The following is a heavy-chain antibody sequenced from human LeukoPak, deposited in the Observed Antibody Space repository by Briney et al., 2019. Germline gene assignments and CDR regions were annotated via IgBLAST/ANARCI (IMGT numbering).Heavy chain of an antibody. D-gene: IGHD2-15*01. J-gene: IGHJ5*02. V-gene: IGHV3-7*03. CDR1: GFIFSDSC. CDR3: TTDRWYSADH. Sequence: GGSLRLSCTVSGFIFSDSCMAWIRQAPGKGLEWVAIIEKNGSGKNYVDSVKGRFIISRDNAKNSLFLQMDSLKVEDTAIYYCTTDRWYSADHWGQGTLVTVSS. CDR2: IEKNGSGK.